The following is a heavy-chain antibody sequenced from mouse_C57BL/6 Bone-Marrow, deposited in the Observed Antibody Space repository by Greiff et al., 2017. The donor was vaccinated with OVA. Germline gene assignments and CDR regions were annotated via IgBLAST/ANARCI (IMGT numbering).Heavy chain of an antibody. D-gene: IGHD1-1*01. V-gene: IGHV1-5*01. CDR3: TREELLRYYFDY. CDR1: GYTFPSYW. CDR2: IYPGNSDT. Sequence: VQLKQSGTVLARPGASVKMSCKTSGYTFPSYWMHWVKQRPGQGLEWIGAIYPGNSDTSYNQKFKGKAKLTAVTSASTAYMELSSLTNEDSAVYYCTREELLRYYFDYWGQGTTLTVSS. J-gene: IGHJ2*01.